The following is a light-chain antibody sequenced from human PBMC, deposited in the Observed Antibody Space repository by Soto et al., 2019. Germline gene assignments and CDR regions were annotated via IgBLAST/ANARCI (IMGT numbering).Light chain of an antibody. J-gene: IGLJ1*01. V-gene: IGLV1-40*01. Sequence: QSVLTQPPSGGGAPGERVTISCTGSSSNIGTGDDVHWYQQLPGTAPKLRIYGTRNRPSGLPHRFSGSKSGTSASLAITGLQADAEADYYCQSYARSMSAYVLGTGTKVTVL. CDR3: QSYARSMSAYV. CDR2: GTR. CDR1: SSNIGTGDD.